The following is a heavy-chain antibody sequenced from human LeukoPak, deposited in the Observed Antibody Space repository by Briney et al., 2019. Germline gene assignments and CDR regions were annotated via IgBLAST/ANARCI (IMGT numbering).Heavy chain of an antibody. CDR2: INPSGGSA. Sequence: RQAPGXXXEWMGIINPSGGSASYAQKFQGRVTMTRDTSTSTVYMELSSLRSEDTAVYYCARGSSGSTFDFWGQGTLVTVSS. CDR3: ARGSSGSTFDF. D-gene: IGHD1-26*01. J-gene: IGHJ4*02. V-gene: IGHV1-46*01.